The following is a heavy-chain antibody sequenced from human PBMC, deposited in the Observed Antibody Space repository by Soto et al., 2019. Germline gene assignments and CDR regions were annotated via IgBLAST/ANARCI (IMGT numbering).Heavy chain of an antibody. CDR2: IPDDGRNK. Sequence: QVQLVESGGGVVQPGRSLRLSCAASGFTFSSYGMHWVRQAPGKGLEWVAVIPDDGRNKYYADSVKGRFTISRDNSKNTLYLQMNSLKTDDTAVYYCAKVLNGSTSYGRPAYDLWGQGALVTVSS. CDR1: GFTFSSYG. V-gene: IGHV3-30*18. D-gene: IGHD6-13*01. CDR3: AKVLNGSTSYGRPAYDL. J-gene: IGHJ5*02.